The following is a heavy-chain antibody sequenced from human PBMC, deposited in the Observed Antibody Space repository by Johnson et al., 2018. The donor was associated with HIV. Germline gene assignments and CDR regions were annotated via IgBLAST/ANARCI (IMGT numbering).Heavy chain of an antibody. Sequence: QVQLVESGGGVVQPGRSLRLSCAASGFTFSSYAMHWVRQAPGKGLEWVAVISYDGSNKYYADSVKGLFTISRDNSKNTLYLQMNSLRAEDTAVYYCAREWELLGSAFDIWGQGTMVTVSS. CDR2: ISYDGSNK. J-gene: IGHJ3*02. CDR3: AREWELLGSAFDI. D-gene: IGHD1-26*01. CDR1: GFTFSSYA. V-gene: IGHV3-30-3*01.